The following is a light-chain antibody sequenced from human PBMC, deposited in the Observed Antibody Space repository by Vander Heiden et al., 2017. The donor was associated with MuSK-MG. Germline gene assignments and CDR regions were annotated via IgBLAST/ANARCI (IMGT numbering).Light chain of an antibody. CDR3: QQRDSTPLT. CDR1: QSISSY. J-gene: IGKJ4*01. Sequence: DIQMTQSPSSLSASVGDRVTITCRASQSISSYLNWYQQKPGKAPKLLIYAASSLKSGVPSRFSGSGSGTDFTLTISSLQPEDFATYYCQQRDSTPLTFGRGTKVEIK. V-gene: IGKV1-39*01. CDR2: AAS.